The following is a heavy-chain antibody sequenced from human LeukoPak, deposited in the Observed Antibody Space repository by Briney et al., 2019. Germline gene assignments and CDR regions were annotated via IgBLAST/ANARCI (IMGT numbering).Heavy chain of an antibody. CDR1: GFTFSSYE. J-gene: IGHJ4*02. D-gene: IGHD3-16*02. Sequence: GGSLRLSCAASGFTFSSYEMNWVRQAPGKGLEWVSYISSSGSTIYYADSVQGRFTISRDNAKNSLYLQMNSLRAEDTAVYYCARNTFGGVIAFFDYWGQGTLVTVSS. V-gene: IGHV3-48*03. CDR3: ARNTFGGVIAFFDY. CDR2: ISSSGSTI.